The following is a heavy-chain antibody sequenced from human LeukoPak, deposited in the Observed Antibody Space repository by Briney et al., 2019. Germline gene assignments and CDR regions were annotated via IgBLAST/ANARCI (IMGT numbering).Heavy chain of an antibody. V-gene: IGHV4-59*08. CDR2: VYYSGST. Sequence: SETLSLTCTVSGGSIRSYFWSWIRQPPGKGLEWIGYVYYSGSTNYNPSLKSRVTISVDTSKKQFSLELSSVTAADTAVYYCARRPDGTSHFDYWGQGTLVTVSS. D-gene: IGHD6-6*01. CDR1: GGSIRSYF. CDR3: ARRPDGTSHFDY. J-gene: IGHJ4*02.